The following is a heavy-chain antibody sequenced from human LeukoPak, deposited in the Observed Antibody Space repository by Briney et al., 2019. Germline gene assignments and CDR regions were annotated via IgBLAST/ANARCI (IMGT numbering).Heavy chain of an antibody. D-gene: IGHD2-2*01. V-gene: IGHV2-5*02. J-gene: IGHJ4*02. CDR2: IYWDDDK. Sequence: SGPTLVNPTQTLTLTCTFSGFSLSTSGVGVGWIRQPPGKALEWLAFIYWDDDKRYSPSLKSRLTITKDTSKNQVVLTMTNMDPVDTATYYCAHSVYCSSTSCSNYYFDYWGQGTLVTVSS. CDR1: GFSLSTSGVG. CDR3: AHSVYCSSTSCSNYYFDY.